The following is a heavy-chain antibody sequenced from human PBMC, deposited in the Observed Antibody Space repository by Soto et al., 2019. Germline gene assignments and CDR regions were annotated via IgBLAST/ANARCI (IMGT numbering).Heavy chain of an antibody. V-gene: IGHV3-23*01. J-gene: IGHJ3*02. CDR1: GFTFSSYA. CDR2: ISGSGGST. Sequence: EVQLLESGGGLVQPGGSLRLSCAASGFTFSSYAMSWVRQAPGKWLEWVSAISGSGGSTYYADSVKGRFTISRDNSKNTLYLQMNSLRAEDTAVYYCASLLLGYCSSTSCYAGSPFDIWGQGTMVTVSS. CDR3: ASLLLGYCSSTSCYAGSPFDI. D-gene: IGHD2-2*01.